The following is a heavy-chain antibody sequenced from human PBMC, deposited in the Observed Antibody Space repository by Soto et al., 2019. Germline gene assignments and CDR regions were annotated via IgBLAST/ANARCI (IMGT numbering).Heavy chain of an antibody. V-gene: IGHV1-8*01. D-gene: IGHD1-26*01. Sequence: SSVKVSCKASGYPLTIYDINWVRQATGQGLEWMGWMNPNSGNTGYGQKFQGRVTMTRNTSISTAYMELSSLRAEDKAVYYCARGGYSGSPWYFDYWGQGTLVTVSS. CDR1: GYPLTIYD. J-gene: IGHJ4*02. CDR3: ARGGYSGSPWYFDY. CDR2: MNPNSGNT.